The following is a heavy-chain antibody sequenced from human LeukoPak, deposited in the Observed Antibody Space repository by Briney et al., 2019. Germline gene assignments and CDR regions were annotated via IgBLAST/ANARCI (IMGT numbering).Heavy chain of an antibody. V-gene: IGHV3-48*03. J-gene: IGHJ3*02. CDR1: GFTFSSYE. CDR2: ISSSGSTI. CDR3: ARDLGYSYGSYVFDI. Sequence: GGSLRLSCAASGFTFSSYEMNWVRQAPGKGLEWVSYISSSGSTIYYADSVKGRFTISRDNAKNSLYLQMNSLRAEDTAVYYCARDLGYSYGSYVFDIWGQGTMVTVSS. D-gene: IGHD5-18*01.